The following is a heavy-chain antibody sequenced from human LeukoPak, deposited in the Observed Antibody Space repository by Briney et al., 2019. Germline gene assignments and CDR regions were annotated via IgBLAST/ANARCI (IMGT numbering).Heavy chain of an antibody. CDR2: IYSGGST. J-gene: IGHJ4*02. V-gene: IGHV3-53*05. CDR1: GFTVSSNY. CDR3: ARDDSSSWSIPMWSFDY. Sequence: GGSLRLSCAASGFTVSSNYMSWVRQAPGKGLEWVSVIYSGGSTYYADSVKGRFTISRDNSKNTLYLQMNSLRAEDTAVYYCARDDSSSWSIPMWSFDYWGQGTLVTVSS. D-gene: IGHD6-13*01.